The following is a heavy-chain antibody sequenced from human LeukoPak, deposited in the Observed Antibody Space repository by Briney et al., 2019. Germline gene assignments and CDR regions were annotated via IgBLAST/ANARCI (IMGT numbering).Heavy chain of an antibody. D-gene: IGHD3-10*01. J-gene: IGHJ4*02. V-gene: IGHV3-23*01. CDR3: ARDNYNRRITMVRGVIPYSDY. CDR1: GFTFSSYA. Sequence: GGSLRLSCAASGFTFSSYAMSWVRQAPGKGLEWVSAISGSGGSTYYADSVKGRFTISRDNSKNTLYLQMNSLRAEDTAVYYCARDNYNRRITMVRGVIPYSDYWGQGTLVTVSS. CDR2: ISGSGGST.